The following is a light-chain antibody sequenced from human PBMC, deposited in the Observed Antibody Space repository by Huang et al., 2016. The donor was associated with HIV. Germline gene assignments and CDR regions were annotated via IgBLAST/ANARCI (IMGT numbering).Light chain of an antibody. V-gene: IGKV3-20*01. CDR3: QQYGSSSTWT. CDR1: QSVSSSY. Sequence: EIVLTQSPGNLSLSPGERATLSCRASQSVSSSYLACYQQKPGQAPRLLIYEASSRATCIPDKFSGSGSGTDFTLTISRLEPEDFAVYYCQQYGSSSTWTFGQGTKVEIK. CDR2: EAS. J-gene: IGKJ1*01.